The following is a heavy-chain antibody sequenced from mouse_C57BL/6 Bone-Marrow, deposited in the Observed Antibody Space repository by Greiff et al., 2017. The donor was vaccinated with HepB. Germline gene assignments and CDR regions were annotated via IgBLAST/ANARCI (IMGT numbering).Heavy chain of an antibody. CDR1: GFTFSSYA. Sequence: EVMLVESGGGLVKPGGSLKLSCAASGFTFSSYAMSWVRQTPEKRLEWVATISDGGSYTYYPDNVKGRFTISRDNAKNNLYLQRSHLKSEDTAMYYCARDRAGNYPFDYWGQGTTLTVSS. D-gene: IGHD2-1*01. V-gene: IGHV5-4*01. CDR2: ISDGGSYT. J-gene: IGHJ2*01. CDR3: ARDRAGNYPFDY.